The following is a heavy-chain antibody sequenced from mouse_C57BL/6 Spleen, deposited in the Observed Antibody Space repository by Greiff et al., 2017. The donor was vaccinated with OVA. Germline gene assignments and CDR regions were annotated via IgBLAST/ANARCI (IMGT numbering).Heavy chain of an antibody. J-gene: IGHJ4*01. D-gene: IGHD2-4*01. CDR3: APLYDDYDGTSSYYAMDY. CDR2: INPSSGYT. V-gene: IGHV1-7*01. CDR1: GYTFTSYW. Sequence: QVQLQQSGAELAKPGASVKLSCKASGYTFTSYWMHWVKQRPGQGLEWIGYINPSSGYTKYNQKFKDKATLTADKSSSTAYMQLSSLTYEDSAVYYCAPLYDDYDGTSSYYAMDYWGQGTSVTVSS.